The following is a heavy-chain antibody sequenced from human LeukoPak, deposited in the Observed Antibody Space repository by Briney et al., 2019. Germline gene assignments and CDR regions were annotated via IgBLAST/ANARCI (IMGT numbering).Heavy chain of an antibody. CDR1: GFTFDDHA. J-gene: IGHJ4*02. V-gene: IGHV3-9*01. CDR3: ARDLGYCTNGVCHTRFDY. Sequence: PAGSLRLSCAASGFTFDDHAMHWVRQAPGKGLEWVSGISWNSGGIAYADSVKGRFTISRDNAKNSLYLQMNSLRAEDTAVYYCARDLGYCTNGVCHTRFDYWGQGTLVAVSS. D-gene: IGHD2-8*01. CDR2: ISWNSGGI.